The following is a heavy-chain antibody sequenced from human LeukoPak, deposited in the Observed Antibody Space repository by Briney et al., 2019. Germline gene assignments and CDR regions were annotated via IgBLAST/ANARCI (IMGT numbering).Heavy chain of an antibody. CDR1: GYTFTGYY. D-gene: IGHD4-11*01. V-gene: IGHV1-2*04. J-gene: IGHJ6*02. CDR3: ARDQLDYSNSYYYYYYGMDV. Sequence: ASVKVSCKASGYTFTGYYMHWVRQAPGQGLEWMGWINPNSGGTNYAQKFQGWVTMTRDTSISTAYMELSSLRSEDTAVYYCARDQLDYSNSYYYYYYGMDVWGQGTTVTVSS. CDR2: INPNSGGT.